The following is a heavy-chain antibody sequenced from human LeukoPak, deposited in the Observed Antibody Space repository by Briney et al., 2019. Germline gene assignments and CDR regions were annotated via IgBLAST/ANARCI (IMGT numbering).Heavy chain of an antibody. D-gene: IGHD3-3*01. CDR1: GYSFTSYW. CDR3: ARRGYYDFWSGYYPDWFDP. Sequence: GESLKISCKGSGYSFTSYWIGWVRQMPGKGLEWMGIIYPGDSDTRYSPSFQGQVTISADKSISTAYLQWSSLKASDTAMYYCARRGYYDFWSGYYPDWFDPWGQGTLVTVSS. V-gene: IGHV5-51*01. CDR2: IYPGDSDT. J-gene: IGHJ5*02.